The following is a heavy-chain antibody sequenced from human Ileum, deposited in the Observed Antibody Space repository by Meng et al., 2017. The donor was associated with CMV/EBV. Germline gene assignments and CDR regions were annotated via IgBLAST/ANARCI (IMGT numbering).Heavy chain of an antibody. J-gene: IGHJ4*02. D-gene: IGHD3-16*01. CDR3: SSLGDY. V-gene: IGHV3-30*02. CDR1: GLTFSSYG. Sequence: QVLLVASGGGVVQPGGSLSLSCACSGLTFSSYGMHWLRQAPGKGLEWVAFVRSDGSNKYYADSVKGRFTISRDNSENTLFLQMNSLRADDTAVYYCSSLGDYWGQGTLVTVSS. CDR2: VRSDGSNK.